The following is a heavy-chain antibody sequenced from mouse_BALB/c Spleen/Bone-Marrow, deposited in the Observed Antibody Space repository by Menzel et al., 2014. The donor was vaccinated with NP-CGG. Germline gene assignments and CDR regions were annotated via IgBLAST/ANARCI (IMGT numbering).Heavy chain of an antibody. V-gene: IGHV1-47*01. J-gene: IGHJ2*01. Sequence: VQLQQSGAELVKPGASVKMSCKAFGYPFTTYPIEWMRPNHGKNLEWIGNFHPYDDDTKYNEQFKGKAKLTVDESSTTVSLELSRLTSDDSAVYYCARGAYGLFDYWGQGTTLTVSS. CDR2: FHPYDDDT. CDR3: ARGAYGLFDY. D-gene: IGHD6-5*01. CDR1: GYPFTTYP.